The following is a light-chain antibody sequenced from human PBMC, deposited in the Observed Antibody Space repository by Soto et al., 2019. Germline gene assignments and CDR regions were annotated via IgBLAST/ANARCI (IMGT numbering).Light chain of an antibody. CDR1: SSSLHSSSIMSY. CDR2: WAS. Sequence: DVVLTQSPDSLAVSLCERSTIIRKSSSSSLHSSSIMSYLAWYQQKAGQPPKLLIYWASTRETGVPARFSGSGSGAEFTLTISSLQAEDVAVYYCQQYNSSPWTFGQGTKVDI. CDR3: QQYNSSPWT. J-gene: IGKJ1*01. V-gene: IGKV4-1*01.